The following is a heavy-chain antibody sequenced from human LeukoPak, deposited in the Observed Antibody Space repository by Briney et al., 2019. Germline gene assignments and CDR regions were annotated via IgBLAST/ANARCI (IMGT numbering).Heavy chain of an antibody. J-gene: IGHJ4*02. Sequence: SETLSLTCAVSGGSINNDDYSWSWIRQPPGKGLEWIGYVYYSGNTYYNPSLKSRVTISVDTSKNQFSLELTSVTAADTAVYYCARSVMDSSDFYYFDYWGQGTLVTVSS. CDR2: VYYSGNT. CDR3: ARSVMDSSDFYYFDY. D-gene: IGHD3-22*01. V-gene: IGHV4-30-4*07. CDR1: GGSINNDDYS.